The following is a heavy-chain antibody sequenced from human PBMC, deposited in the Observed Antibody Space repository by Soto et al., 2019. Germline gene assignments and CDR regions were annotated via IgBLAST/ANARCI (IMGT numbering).Heavy chain of an antibody. Sequence: QVQLVESGGGVVQPGRSLRLSCAASGFTFSSYGMHWVRQAPGKGLEWVAVIWYDGSNKYYEDSVKGGFTISRDNSKNKLYLQMNSQRAEDTAVYYCARDPSHWSDDLYYYYGMDVWGQGTTVTVSS. CDR1: GFTFSSYG. V-gene: IGHV3-33*01. CDR2: IWYDGSNK. J-gene: IGHJ6*02. CDR3: ARDPSHWSDDLYYYYGMDV. D-gene: IGHD1-1*01.